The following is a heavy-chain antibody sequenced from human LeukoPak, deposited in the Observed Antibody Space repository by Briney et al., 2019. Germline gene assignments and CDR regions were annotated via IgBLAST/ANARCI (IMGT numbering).Heavy chain of an antibody. D-gene: IGHD3-10*01. CDR2: ISGSGGST. CDR3: AKRYASGSYSDYYYYMDV. J-gene: IGHJ6*03. Sequence: PGGSLRLSCAASGFTFSSYGMTWVRQAPGKGLEWVSAISGSGGSTYYADSVKGRFTISRDNSKNTLYLQMNSLRAEDTAVYYCAKRYASGSYSDYYYYMDVWGKGTTVTISS. CDR1: GFTFSSYG. V-gene: IGHV3-23*01.